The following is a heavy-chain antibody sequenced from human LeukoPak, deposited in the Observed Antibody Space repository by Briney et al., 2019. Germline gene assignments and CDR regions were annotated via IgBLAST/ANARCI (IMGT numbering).Heavy chain of an antibody. CDR2: IHRSGTT. V-gene: IGHV4-38-2*02. J-gene: IGHJ3*02. CDR1: GYSISSGYY. D-gene: IGHD1-1*01. Sequence: SETLSLTCTVSGYSISSGYYWGWIRQPPGKGLEWIGNIHRSGTTYYNPSLKSRVTISVDTSKNQFSLKLSSVTAADTAVYYCARVREDPWNSAPHAFDIWGQGTMVTVSS. CDR3: ARVREDPWNSAPHAFDI.